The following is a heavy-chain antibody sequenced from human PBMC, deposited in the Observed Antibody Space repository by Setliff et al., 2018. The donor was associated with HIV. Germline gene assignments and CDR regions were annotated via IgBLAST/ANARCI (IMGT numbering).Heavy chain of an antibody. CDR2: INTANGNT. CDR1: GYTFRTYG. V-gene: IGHV1-3*03. CDR3: ARGPLFGNQYYPYHYMDV. D-gene: IGHD3-3*01. Sequence: ASVKVSCKASGYTFRTYGIHWMRQAPGQRLEYLGWINTANGNTKYSQDLQGRVSITSDTSAGTSYMELSSLRSQDMAVYYCARGPLFGNQYYPYHYMDVWGKGTTVTVSS. J-gene: IGHJ6*03.